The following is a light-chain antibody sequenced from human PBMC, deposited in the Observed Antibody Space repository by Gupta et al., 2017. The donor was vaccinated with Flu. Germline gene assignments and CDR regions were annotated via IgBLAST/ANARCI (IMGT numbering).Light chain of an antibody. V-gene: IGKV3-15*01. CDR2: GAS. CDR3: QVDHNVGT. Sequence: EIVVTQSPATLSVSPGERATRSCRASQNISINLAWYQQKPGQAPRLLSSGASNRATGVTVRFSGSGSGTEFTLTGSSRQSEDSAVYYGQVDHNVGTFGQGTKVEIK. CDR1: QNISIN. J-gene: IGKJ1*01.